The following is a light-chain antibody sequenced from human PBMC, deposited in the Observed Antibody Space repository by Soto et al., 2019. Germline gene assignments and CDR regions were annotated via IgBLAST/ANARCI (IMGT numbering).Light chain of an antibody. CDR3: QQYNSYSS. J-gene: IGKJ1*01. CDR2: DAS. Sequence: DIQMTQSPSTLSASVGDRVTITCRASQSISSWLAWYQQKPGKAPKLLIYDASSLESGCPSRFSGSGSGTEFTLTISSLQPDDFATYYCQQYNSYSSFGQGTKVEIK. V-gene: IGKV1-5*01. CDR1: QSISSW.